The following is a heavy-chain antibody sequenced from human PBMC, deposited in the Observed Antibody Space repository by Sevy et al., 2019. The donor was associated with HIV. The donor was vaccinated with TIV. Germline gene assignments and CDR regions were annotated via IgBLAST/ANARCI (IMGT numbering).Heavy chain of an antibody. D-gene: IGHD5-12*01. CDR3: ITDPGYRGYDEEVINYYYYGMDV. V-gene: IGHV3-15*01. Sequence: GGSLRLSCAASGFTFSSAWMSWVRLAPGKGLEWVGRIKSKTDGGTIDYATPVKGRFNISREDSKNTPYLQMNSLKTEDTAVYYCITDPGYRGYDEEVINYYYYGMDVWGQGTTVTVSS. CDR1: GFTFSSAW. J-gene: IGHJ6*02. CDR2: IKSKTDGGTI.